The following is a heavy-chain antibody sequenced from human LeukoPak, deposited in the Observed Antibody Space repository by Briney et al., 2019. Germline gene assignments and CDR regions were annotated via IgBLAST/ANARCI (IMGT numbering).Heavy chain of an antibody. CDR1: GFPFRDYY. D-gene: IGHD5-12*01. V-gene: IGHV3-11*01. CDR2: IISSGSTI. CDR3: ARELSGSWDY. J-gene: IGHJ4*02. Sequence: GALLPSCAASGFPFRDYYMSWTRPAPRKGLEWVSYIISSGSTIYYAASVKGRFTISRDNAKNSLYLQMNSLRAEDTAVYYCARELSGSWDYWGQGTLVTVSS.